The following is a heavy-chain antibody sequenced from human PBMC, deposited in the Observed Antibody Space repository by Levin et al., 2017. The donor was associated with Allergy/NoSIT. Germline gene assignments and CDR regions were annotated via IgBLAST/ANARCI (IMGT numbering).Heavy chain of an antibody. V-gene: IGHV3-30-3*01. CDR3: ARDPKLRYCSGGSCYPGRLGYFDY. CDR1: GFTFSSYA. D-gene: IGHD2-15*01. CDR2: ISYDGSNK. J-gene: IGHJ4*02. Sequence: GGSLRLSCAASGFTFSSYAMHWVRQAPGKGLEWVAVISYDGSNKYYADSVKGRFTISRDNSKNTLYLQMNSLRAEDTAVYYCARDPKLRYCSGGSCYPGRLGYFDYWGQGTLVTVSS.